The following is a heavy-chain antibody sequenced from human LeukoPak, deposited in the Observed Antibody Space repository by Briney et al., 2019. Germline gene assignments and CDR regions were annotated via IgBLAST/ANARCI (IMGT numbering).Heavy chain of an antibody. CDR2: INHSGST. CDR3: ARGAPRMRYSGSYGY. CDR1: GGSFSGYY. Sequence: SETLSLTCAVYGGSFSGYYWSWIRQPPGKGLEWIGEINHSGSTNYNPSLKSRVTISVDTSKNQFSLKLSSVTAADTAAYYCARGAPRMRYSGSYGYWGQGTLVTVSS. D-gene: IGHD1-26*01. J-gene: IGHJ4*02. V-gene: IGHV4-34*01.